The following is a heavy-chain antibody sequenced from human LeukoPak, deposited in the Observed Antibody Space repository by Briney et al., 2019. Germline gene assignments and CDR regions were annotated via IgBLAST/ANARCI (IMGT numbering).Heavy chain of an antibody. J-gene: IGHJ6*02. D-gene: IGHD3-3*01. Sequence: GGSLRLSCAASGFTFSSYAMHWVRQAPGKGLEWVVVISYDGSNKYYADSVKGRFTISRDNSKNTLYLQMNSLRAEDTAVYYCARDGSITIFGVVPYYYYGMDVWGQGTTVTVSS. CDR2: ISYDGSNK. CDR3: ARDGSITIFGVVPYYYYGMDV. CDR1: GFTFSSYA. V-gene: IGHV3-30-3*01.